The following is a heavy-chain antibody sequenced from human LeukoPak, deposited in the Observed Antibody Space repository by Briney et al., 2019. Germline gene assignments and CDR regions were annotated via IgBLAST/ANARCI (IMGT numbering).Heavy chain of an antibody. CDR1: GFTFSNYW. CDR3: ARANDNYYYYYMDV. D-gene: IGHD3-9*01. J-gene: IGHJ6*03. Sequence: GGSLRLSCAASGFTFSNYWMSWVRQAPGKGLEWVANIKQDGSEKYYVGSVKGRFTISRDNAKNSLYLQMNSLRAEDTAVYYCARANDNYYYYYMDVWGKGTTVTISS. CDR2: IKQDGSEK. V-gene: IGHV3-7*01.